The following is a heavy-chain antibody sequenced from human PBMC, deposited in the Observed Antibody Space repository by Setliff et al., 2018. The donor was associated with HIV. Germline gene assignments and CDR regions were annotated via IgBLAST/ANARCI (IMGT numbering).Heavy chain of an antibody. CDR3: TRGPRGIGPRPDWLDS. J-gene: IGHJ5*01. CDR1: GGSFTSYY. Sequence: SETLSLTCAVYGGSFTSYYWSWIRQPPGKGLEWIGEISHSGSTNYNPSLESRVTMSVDTSKNQFSLRLTSVTAADTAVYYCTRGPRGIGPRPDWLDSWGQGTQVTVSS. V-gene: IGHV4-34*01. CDR2: ISHSGST. D-gene: IGHD6-6*01.